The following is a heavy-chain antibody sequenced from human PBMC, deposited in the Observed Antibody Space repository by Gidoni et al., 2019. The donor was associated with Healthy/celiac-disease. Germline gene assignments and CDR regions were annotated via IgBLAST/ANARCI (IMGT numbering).Heavy chain of an antibody. CDR2: NNHSGST. D-gene: IGHD2-2*01. CDR1: GGSFSGFY. J-gene: IGHJ6*02. Sequence: QVQLQQWGAGLLKPSETLSLTCAVYGGSFSGFYWSLIRPPPGQGPEWIGENNHSGSTNYNPSRKSRVTISVDTSKNQFSLKLSSVTAADTAVYYCARGARVVIACSSTSPLEICEDNYYYYYGMDVWGQGTTVTVSS. CDR3: ARGARVVIACSSTSPLEICEDNYYYYYGMDV. V-gene: IGHV4-34*01.